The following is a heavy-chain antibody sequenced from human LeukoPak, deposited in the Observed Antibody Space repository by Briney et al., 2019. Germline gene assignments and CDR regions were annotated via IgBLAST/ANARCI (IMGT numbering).Heavy chain of an antibody. CDR1: GFTLSSYG. Sequence: GGSLRLSCAASGFTLSSYGMHWVRQAPGKGLEWVAFIRYDGSNKYYADSVKGRFTISRDNSKNTLYLQMNSLRAEDTAVYYCAKVGNYYDSSGAHADWGQGTLVTVSS. V-gene: IGHV3-30*02. J-gene: IGHJ4*02. CDR2: IRYDGSNK. D-gene: IGHD3-22*01. CDR3: AKVGNYYDSSGAHAD.